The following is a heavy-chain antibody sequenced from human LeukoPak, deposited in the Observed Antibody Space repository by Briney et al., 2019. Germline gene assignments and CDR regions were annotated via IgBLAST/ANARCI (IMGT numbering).Heavy chain of an antibody. CDR2: IRSKANSYAT. J-gene: IGHJ3*02. CDR1: GLTFHRSA. V-gene: IGHV3-73*01. Sequence: GRSLRLPHAASGLTFHRSALLWVRHASAQGWVGVGRIRSKANSYATAYAASVKGRFTISRDDSKNTAYLQMNSLKTEDTAVYYCTTRIPQDAFDIWGQGTMVTVSS. CDR3: TTRIPQDAFDI.